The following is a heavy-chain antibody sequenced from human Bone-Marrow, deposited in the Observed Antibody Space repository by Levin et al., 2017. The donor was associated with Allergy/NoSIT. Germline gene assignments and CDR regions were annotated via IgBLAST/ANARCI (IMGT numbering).Heavy chain of an antibody. D-gene: IGHD2-21*01. CDR2: ITGNSDST. CDR3: VKDLVYSAPKLDS. CDR1: GFTFGGFA. J-gene: IGHJ4*02. V-gene: IGHV3-23*01. Sequence: GESLKISCAASGFTFGGFAMAWVRQAPGKGLEWVSTITGNSDSTFYADSVRGRFTLSRDNSKNTVYLKMSSLRAEDTAVYYCVKDLVYSAPKLDSWGQGTLVTVSS.